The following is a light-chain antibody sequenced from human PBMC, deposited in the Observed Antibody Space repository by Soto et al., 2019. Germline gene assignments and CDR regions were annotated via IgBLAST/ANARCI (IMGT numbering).Light chain of an antibody. CDR2: GAS. V-gene: IGKV3-20*01. J-gene: IGKJ1*01. CDR3: QQYGSSPWT. CDR1: QSVSRNY. Sequence: DIVLTQSPVTLACSPVERATLSCRASQSVSRNYLAWYQQKPGQAPRPLIYGASSRATGIPDRFSASGAGTDFTLTISRLESEDFAVYYCQQYGSSPWTFGQGTKV.